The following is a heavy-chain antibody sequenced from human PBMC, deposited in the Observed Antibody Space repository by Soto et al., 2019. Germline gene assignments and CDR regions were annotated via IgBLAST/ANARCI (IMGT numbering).Heavy chain of an antibody. D-gene: IGHD3-3*01. V-gene: IGHV1-18*01. J-gene: IGHJ5*02. Sequence: ASVKVSCKASGYTFTSYGISWVRQAPGQGLEWMGWISAYNGNTNYAQKFQGRVTMTTDTSTTTAFMELRSLRSDDTAVYYCARVAYYDFWSTYFNNWFDPWGQGTLVTVSS. CDR1: GYTFTSYG. CDR3: ARVAYYDFWSTYFNNWFDP. CDR2: ISAYNGNT.